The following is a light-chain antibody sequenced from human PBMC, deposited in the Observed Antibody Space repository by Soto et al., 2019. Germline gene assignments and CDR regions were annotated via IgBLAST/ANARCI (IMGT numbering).Light chain of an antibody. J-gene: IGLJ2*01. CDR3: NSYTSSSTLV. Sequence: QSALTQLASGSGSPGQSITISCTGTNSDVGGYNFVSWYQQHPGKAPKLMIYDVSNRPSGVSNRFAGSKSGNTASLTISGLQAEDEADYYFNSYTSSSTLVFCGGTKLAVL. CDR1: NSDVGGYNF. CDR2: DVS. V-gene: IGLV2-14*01.